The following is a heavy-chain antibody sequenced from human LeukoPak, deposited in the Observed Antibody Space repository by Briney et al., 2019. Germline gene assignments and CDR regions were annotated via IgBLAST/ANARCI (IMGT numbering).Heavy chain of an antibody. CDR3: ARPLVRTRYYFDY. Sequence: GGSLRLSCAASGFTFSSYAMHWVRQAPGKGLEWVAVISYDGSNKYYADSVKGRFTISRDNFKNTLYLQMNSLRAEDTAVYYCARPLVRTRYYFDYWGQGTLVTVSS. CDR1: GFTFSSYA. V-gene: IGHV3-30-3*01. D-gene: IGHD2-8*01. CDR2: ISYDGSNK. J-gene: IGHJ4*02.